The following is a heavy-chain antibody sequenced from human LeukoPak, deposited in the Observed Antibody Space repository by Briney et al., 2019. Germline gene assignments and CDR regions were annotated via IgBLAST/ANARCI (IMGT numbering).Heavy chain of an antibody. Sequence: GRYLRRSCAASGFTFSRFAMYWVRQAPGKGLEWVAIISNDGSNEYYADSVKGRFTISRDNSKNTLYLQMNSLRAEDTAVYYCARGQLWLLSYWGQGTLVTVSS. J-gene: IGHJ4*02. CDR2: ISNDGSNE. V-gene: IGHV3-30-3*01. CDR3: ARGQLWLLSY. D-gene: IGHD5-18*01. CDR1: GFTFSRFA.